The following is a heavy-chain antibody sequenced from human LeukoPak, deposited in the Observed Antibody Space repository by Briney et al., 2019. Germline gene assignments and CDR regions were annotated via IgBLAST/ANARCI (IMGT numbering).Heavy chain of an antibody. CDR3: ARSPPMYSDKQGGFDY. CDR1: GYTFTGYY. V-gene: IGHV1-2*02. Sequence: ASVKVSCKASGYTFTGYYMHWVRQAPGQGLEWMGWINPNSGGTNYAQKFQGRVTMTRDTSISTAYMELSRLRSDDTAVYYCARSPPMYSDKQGGFDYWGQGTLVTVSS. CDR2: INPNSGGT. D-gene: IGHD6-13*01. J-gene: IGHJ4*02.